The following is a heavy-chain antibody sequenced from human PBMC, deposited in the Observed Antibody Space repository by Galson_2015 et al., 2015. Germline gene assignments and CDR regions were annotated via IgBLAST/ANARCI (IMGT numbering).Heavy chain of an antibody. CDR3: ARDKKWELHGRYGMDV. Sequence: YGISWVRQAPGQGLEWMGWISAYNGNTNYAQKLQGRVTMTTDTSTSTAYMELRSLRSDDTAVYYCARDKKWELHGRYGMDVWGQGTTVTVSS. J-gene: IGHJ6*02. D-gene: IGHD1-26*01. CDR2: ISAYNGNT. CDR1: YG. V-gene: IGHV1-18*01.